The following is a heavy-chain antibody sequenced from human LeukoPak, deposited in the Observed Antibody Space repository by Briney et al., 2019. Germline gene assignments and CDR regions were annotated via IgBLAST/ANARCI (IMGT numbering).Heavy chain of an antibody. CDR2: INPNSGGT. D-gene: IGHD6-13*01. CDR3: ARGRDSSSWGNNDAFDI. Sequence: ASVKVSCKASGYTFTGYYMHWVRQAPGQGLEWMGWINPNSGGTNYAQKFQGRVTMTRDTSISTAYMELSRLRSDDTAVYYCARGRDSSSWGNNDAFDIWGQGTMVTVSS. V-gene: IGHV1-2*02. CDR1: GYTFTGYY. J-gene: IGHJ3*02.